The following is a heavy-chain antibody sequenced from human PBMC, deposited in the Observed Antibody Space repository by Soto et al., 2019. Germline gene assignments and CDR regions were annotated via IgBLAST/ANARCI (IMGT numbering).Heavy chain of an antibody. CDR1: GFTFSSYG. D-gene: IGHD6-19*01. CDR2: ISYDGSNK. CDR3: VKDGSSGWPYYYGMDV. Sequence: GGSLRLSCAASGFTFSSYGMHWVRQAPGKGLEWVAVISYDGSNKYYADSVKGRFTISRDNSKNTMYLQMSSLRAEDTAVYYCVKDGSSGWPYYYGMDVWGQGTTVTVSS. V-gene: IGHV3-30*18. J-gene: IGHJ6*02.